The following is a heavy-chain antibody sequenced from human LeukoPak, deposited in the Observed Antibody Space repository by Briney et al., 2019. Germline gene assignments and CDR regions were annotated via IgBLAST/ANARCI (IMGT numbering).Heavy chain of an antibody. CDR2: IYSGGST. CDR1: GFTFSSYS. V-gene: IGHV3-53*01. J-gene: IGHJ5*02. D-gene: IGHD3-22*01. CDR3: ARATMIAYWDWFDP. Sequence: GGSLRLSCAASGFTFSSYSMNWVRQAPGKGLEWVSVIYSGGSTYYADSVKGRFTISRDNSKNTLYLQMNSLRAEDTAVYYCARATMIAYWDWFDPWGQGTLVTVSS.